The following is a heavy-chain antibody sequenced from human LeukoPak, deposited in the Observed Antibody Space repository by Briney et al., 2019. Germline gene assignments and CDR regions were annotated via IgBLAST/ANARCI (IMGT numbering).Heavy chain of an antibody. Sequence: ASVTVSCKASGYTFTSYGINWVRQAPGHGLEWMGWIRTYNGNTNYAQKLQGRFTMTTDTSTRTAYMELRSLRSDDTAVYYCARGPGGRSGFHPLEDHYCYYYMDVWGKGTTVTVSS. J-gene: IGHJ6*03. V-gene: IGHV1-18*04. D-gene: IGHD3-22*01. CDR3: ARGPGGRSGFHPLEDHYCYYYMDV. CDR1: GYTFTSYG. CDR2: IRTYNGNT.